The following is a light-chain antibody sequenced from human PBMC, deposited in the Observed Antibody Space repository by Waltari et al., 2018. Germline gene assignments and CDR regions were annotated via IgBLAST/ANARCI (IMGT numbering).Light chain of an antibody. V-gene: IGKV3-20*01. CDR1: QNFTRIS. CDR2: GTS. Sequence: CRARQNFTRISLTWYQQKLCQAPRLLIYGTSSRATGIPDRFSGSGSGTDFTLNISRLEPEDFAVYYCQQYDGEVVTFGGGTKVEI. CDR3: QQYDGEVVT. J-gene: IGKJ4*01.